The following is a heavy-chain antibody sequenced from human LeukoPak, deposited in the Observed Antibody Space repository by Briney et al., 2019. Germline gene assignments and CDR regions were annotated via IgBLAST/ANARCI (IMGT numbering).Heavy chain of an antibody. V-gene: IGHV4-39*01. J-gene: IGHJ4*02. CDR2: IYYSGST. D-gene: IGHD3-22*01. Sequence: SETLSLTCTVSGGSISSSSYYWGWTRQPPGKGLEWIGSIYYSGSTYYNPSLKSRVTISVDTSKNQFSLKLSSVTAADTAVYYCARHSPQTHDSSGYYYFDYWGQGTLVTVSS. CDR3: ARHSPQTHDSSGYYYFDY. CDR1: GGSISSSSYY.